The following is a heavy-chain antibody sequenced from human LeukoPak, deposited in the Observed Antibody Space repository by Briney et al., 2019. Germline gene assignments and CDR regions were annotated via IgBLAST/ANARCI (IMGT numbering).Heavy chain of an antibody. CDR2: ISSSGSTI. D-gene: IGHD5-18*01. V-gene: IGHV3-11*04. J-gene: IGHJ3*02. CDR1: GFTFSDDY. Sequence: GGPLRLSCAASGFTFSDDYMSWISQDPGKGLQWVSYISSSGSTIYYADSVKGRFTISRDNSKNALYLQMDSLRADDTAVYYCAGVDAAMPDAFDIWGQGTTVTASS. CDR3: AGVDAAMPDAFDI.